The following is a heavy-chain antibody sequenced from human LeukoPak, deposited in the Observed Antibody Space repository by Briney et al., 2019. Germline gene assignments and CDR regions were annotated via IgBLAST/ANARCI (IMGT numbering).Heavy chain of an antibody. D-gene: IGHD1-26*01. J-gene: IGHJ4*02. Sequence: PGGSLRLSCAASGFTFSSYGMSWVRQAPGKGLEWVSAISGSGGSTYYADSVKGRFTISRDNSKNTLYLQMNSLRAEDTAVYYCARDPEDMVGVHNFDNWGLGTLVTVSS. CDR2: ISGSGGST. V-gene: IGHV3-23*01. CDR1: GFTFSSYG. CDR3: ARDPEDMVGVHNFDN.